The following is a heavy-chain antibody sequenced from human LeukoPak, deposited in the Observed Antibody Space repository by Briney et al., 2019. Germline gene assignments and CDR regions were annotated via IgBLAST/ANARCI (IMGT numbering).Heavy chain of an antibody. CDR3: ARDEPGFGELGRSLFDY. V-gene: IGHV4-4*07. CDR1: GGSISSYY. CDR2: IYTSGST. J-gene: IGHJ4*02. D-gene: IGHD3-10*01. Sequence: KPSETLSLTCTVSGGSISSYYRSWIRQPAGKGLEWIGRIYTSGSTNYNPSLKSRVTMSVDTSKNQFSLKLSSVTAADTAVYYCARDEPGFGELGRSLFDYWGQGTLVTVSS.